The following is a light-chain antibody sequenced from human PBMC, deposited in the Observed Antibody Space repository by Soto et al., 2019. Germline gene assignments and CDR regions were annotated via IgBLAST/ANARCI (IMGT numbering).Light chain of an antibody. CDR1: QSVDTW. Sequence: DIQMTQSPSTLSASIGDTVTITCRTSQSVDTWLAWYQHKAGKAPKLLIYRASSLQTGVPSRFSGSGSGTAFTLTITRLQPDEFATYYCQHYNDYSRVFGQGTQVEIK. V-gene: IGKV1-5*03. J-gene: IGKJ1*01. CDR3: QHYNDYSRV. CDR2: RAS.